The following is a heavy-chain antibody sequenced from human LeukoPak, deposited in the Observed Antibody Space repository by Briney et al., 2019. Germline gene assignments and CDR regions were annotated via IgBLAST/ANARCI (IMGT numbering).Heavy chain of an antibody. CDR2: ISYDGSNK. CDR1: GFTFSNYA. V-gene: IGHV3-30*04. CDR3: AREIMVTKAFDY. J-gene: IGHJ4*02. D-gene: IGHD5-18*01. Sequence: GRSLRLSCAASGFTFSNYAMHWVRQAPGKGLEWVAVISYDGSNKYYADSVKGRFTISRDNSKNTLYLQMNSLRAEDTAVYYCAREIMVTKAFDYWGQGTLVTVSS.